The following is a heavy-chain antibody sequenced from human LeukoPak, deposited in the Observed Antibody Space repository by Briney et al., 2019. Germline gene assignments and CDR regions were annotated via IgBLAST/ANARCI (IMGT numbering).Heavy chain of an antibody. CDR1: GYSFTAYY. Sequence: VASVKVSCKTSGYSFTAYYIHRVRQAPGQGLEWMGSINPYSGDPIYAQRFQGRDTFTRDTSISTAYMQLTRLRSDDTAVYYCARDTRLVFWGQGTLVAVSS. CDR2: INPYSGDP. V-gene: IGHV1-2*02. CDR3: ARDTRLVF. D-gene: IGHD3-16*01. J-gene: IGHJ3*01.